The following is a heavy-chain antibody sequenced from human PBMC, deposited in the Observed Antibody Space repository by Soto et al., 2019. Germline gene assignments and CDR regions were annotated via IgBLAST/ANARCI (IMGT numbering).Heavy chain of an antibody. CDR2: ISAYNGNT. J-gene: IGHJ4*02. Sequence: ASVKVSCKASGYTFTSYGISWVRQAPGQGLEWMGWISAYNGNTNYAQKLQGRVTITTDTSASTAYMELSSLRSEDTAVFYCARDLWFGEFFFDYWGQGTLVPVSS. CDR3: ARDLWFGEFFFDY. V-gene: IGHV1-18*01. D-gene: IGHD3-10*01. CDR1: GYTFTSYG.